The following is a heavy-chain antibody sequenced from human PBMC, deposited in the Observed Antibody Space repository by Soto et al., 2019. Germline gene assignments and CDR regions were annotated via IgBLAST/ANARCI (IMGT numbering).Heavy chain of an antibody. D-gene: IGHD3-22*01. J-gene: IGHJ4*02. V-gene: IGHV5-51*01. Sequence: VESLKISCKGSGHIFSNYWIGWVRQMPGKGLEWMGIIYPGDSDTRYSPSFQGPVTITVDKSINTAYLQWSRLKASDTAIYYCARQRLWGTSGYYYFENWGQGTLVTVSS. CDR3: ARQRLWGTSGYYYFEN. CDR1: GHIFSNYW. CDR2: IYPGDSDT.